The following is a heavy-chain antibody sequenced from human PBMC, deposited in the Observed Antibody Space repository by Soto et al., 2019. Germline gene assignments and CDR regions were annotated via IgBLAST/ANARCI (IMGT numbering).Heavy chain of an antibody. Sequence: EVQLVESGGGLVQPGGSLRLSCAASGFTFSSYWMSWVRQAPGKGLEWVANIEQDGSEKYYVDSVKGRFTISRDNAKNSLYLQMNSLRAEDTAVYYCARYCSGGSCYSNHYYYMDVWGKGTTVTVSS. V-gene: IGHV3-7*01. J-gene: IGHJ6*03. CDR2: IEQDGSEK. D-gene: IGHD2-15*01. CDR1: GFTFSSYW. CDR3: ARYCSGGSCYSNHYYYMDV.